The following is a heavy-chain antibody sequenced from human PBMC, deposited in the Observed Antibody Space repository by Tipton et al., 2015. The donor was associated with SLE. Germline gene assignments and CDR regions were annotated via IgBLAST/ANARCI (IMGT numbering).Heavy chain of an antibody. CDR3: ARDDSLVVVAAPYAFDI. CDR2: ISAYNGNT. Sequence: QLVQSGTEVKKPGASVKVSCKASGYTFTSYGISWVRQAPGQGLEWMGWISAYNGNTNYAQKLQGRVTMTTDTSTSTAYMELRSLRSDYTAVYYCARDDSLVVVAAPYAFDIWGQGTMVTVSS. V-gene: IGHV1-18*01. CDR1: GYTFTSYG. J-gene: IGHJ3*02. D-gene: IGHD2-15*01.